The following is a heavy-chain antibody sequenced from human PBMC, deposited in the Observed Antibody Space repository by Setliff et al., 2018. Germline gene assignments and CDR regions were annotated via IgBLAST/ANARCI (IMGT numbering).Heavy chain of an antibody. CDR1: GASVSNVNYY. D-gene: IGHD2-8*02. J-gene: IGHJ4*02. V-gene: IGHV4-39*07. CDR2: IYYSGST. Sequence: SETLSLTCSVSGASVSNVNYYWGWIRQPPGKGLEWVGSIYYSGSTYYNPSLKSRVTISVDTSKNQFSLKLTSVTAADTAVYYCTRNINFSTGGSPPIYWGQGTLVTVSS. CDR3: TRNINFSTGGSPPIY.